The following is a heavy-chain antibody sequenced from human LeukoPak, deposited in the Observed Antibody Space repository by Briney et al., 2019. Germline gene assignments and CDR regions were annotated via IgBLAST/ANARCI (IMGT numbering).Heavy chain of an antibody. D-gene: IGHD4-11*01. V-gene: IGHV1-2*02. Sequence: ASVKVSCKASGYTFTGYYIHWVRQAPGQGFEWMGWINPNSGGTSYAQKFQGRVTMTRETSISTAYMELSRLKSDDTAVYYCAREPTPPSEYWGQGTLVTVSS. CDR2: INPNSGGT. CDR3: AREPTPPSEY. CDR1: GYTFTGYY. J-gene: IGHJ4*02.